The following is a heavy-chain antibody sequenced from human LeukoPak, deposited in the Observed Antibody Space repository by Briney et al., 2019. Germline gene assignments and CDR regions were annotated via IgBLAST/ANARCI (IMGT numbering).Heavy chain of an antibody. J-gene: IGHJ3*01. V-gene: IGHV4-30-4*01. D-gene: IGHD3-22*01. CDR3: ARDNYDSSGYYEHALDL. Sequence: SEALSLTCTVSGGSISSGDYYWTWIRQPPGKGLEWIAYIYYTGSTYYNPSLKSRVTISVDTSKNQFSLKMTSLTAADTAVYYCARDNYDSSGYYEHALDLWGQGTMVTVSS. CDR1: GGSISSGDYY. CDR2: IYYTGST.